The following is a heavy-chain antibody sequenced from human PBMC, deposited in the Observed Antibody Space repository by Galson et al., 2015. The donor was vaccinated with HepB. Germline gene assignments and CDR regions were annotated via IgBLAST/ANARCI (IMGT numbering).Heavy chain of an antibody. V-gene: IGHV3-9*01. CDR2: ISRNRGSI. CDR3: AKDSTPPTVTTPWGYGMDV. CDR1: GFTFDDYA. D-gene: IGHD4-17*01. J-gene: IGHJ6*02. Sequence: SLKLSCAASGFTFDDYAMHWVRQAPGQGLEWVSGISRNRGSIGYADSVKGRFTISRDNAKNSLYLQMNSLRAEDTALYYCAKDSTPPTVTTPWGYGMDVWGQGTTVTVSS.